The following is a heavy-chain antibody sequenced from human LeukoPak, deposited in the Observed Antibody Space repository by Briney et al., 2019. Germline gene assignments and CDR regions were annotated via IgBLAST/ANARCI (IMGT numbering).Heavy chain of an antibody. Sequence: PSETLSLTCAVYGGSFSTYYWSWIRQSPGKGLEWIAEINHRGDTNYNPSVKSRVTISVDTSKNQFSLKVRSLTAADTAVYYCARGPTISETGYFDFWGQGTLATVSS. CDR1: GGSFSTYY. V-gene: IGHV4-34*01. J-gene: IGHJ4*03. CDR3: ARGPTISETGYFDF. D-gene: IGHD1-1*01. CDR2: INHRGDT.